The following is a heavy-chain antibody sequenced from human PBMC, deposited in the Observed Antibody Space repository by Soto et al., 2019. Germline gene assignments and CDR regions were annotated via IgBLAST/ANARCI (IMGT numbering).Heavy chain of an antibody. J-gene: IGHJ5*02. V-gene: IGHV3-30-3*01. D-gene: IGHD2-15*01. CDR2: ISYDGSNK. CDR1: GFTFSSYA. CDR3: ARGGGCSGGSCYSSDWFDP. Sequence: GGSLRLSCAASGFTFSSYAMHWVRQAPGKGLEWVAVISYDGSNKYYADSVKGRFTISRDNSKNTLYLQMNSLRAEDTAVYYCARGGGCSGGSCYSSDWFDPRGQGTLVTVSS.